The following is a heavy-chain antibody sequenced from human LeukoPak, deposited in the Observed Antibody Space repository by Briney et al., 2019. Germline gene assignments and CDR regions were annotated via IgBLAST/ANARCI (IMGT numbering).Heavy chain of an antibody. CDR2: ISYDGSNK. V-gene: IGHV3-30*18. J-gene: IGHJ4*02. Sequence: GGSLRLSCAASGFTCSSYGMHWVRQAPGKGLEWVAVISYDGSNKYYADSVKGRFTISRDNSKNTLYLQMNSLRAEDTAVYYCAKTGGISSGYCFDYWGQGTLVTVSS. CDR3: AKTGGISSGYCFDY. CDR1: GFTCSSYG. D-gene: IGHD3-22*01.